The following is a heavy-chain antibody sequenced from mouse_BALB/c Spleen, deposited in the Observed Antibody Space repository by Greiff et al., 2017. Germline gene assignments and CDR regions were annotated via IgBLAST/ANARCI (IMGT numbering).Heavy chain of an antibody. D-gene: IGHD1-1*01. V-gene: IGHV2-6-7*01. J-gene: IGHJ2*02. CDR3: AGVPTPDYMDY. CDR2: IWGDGST. Sequence: QVQLMESGPGLVAPSQTLSITCTVSGFSFTGYGVNWVRQPPGKGLEWLGIIWGDGSTDYNSALKSRLSISKYNSKSQVFLKMNSLQTDDTARYYCAGVPTPDYMDYWGQGTSLTVSS. CDR1: GFSFTGYG.